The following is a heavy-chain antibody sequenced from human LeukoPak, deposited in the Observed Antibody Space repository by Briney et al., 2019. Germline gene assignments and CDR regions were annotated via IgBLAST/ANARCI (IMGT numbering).Heavy chain of an antibody. D-gene: IGHD6-13*01. Sequence: GGSLRLSCAASGFTFSGSAMHWVRQASGKGLEWVGRIRSKANSYATAYAASVKGRFTISRDDSKNTAYLQMNSLKTEDTAVYYCTRLGIVAAGTQDYWGQGTLVTVSS. CDR3: TRLGIVAAGTQDY. CDR1: GFTFSGSA. J-gene: IGHJ4*02. V-gene: IGHV3-73*01. CDR2: IRSKANSYAT.